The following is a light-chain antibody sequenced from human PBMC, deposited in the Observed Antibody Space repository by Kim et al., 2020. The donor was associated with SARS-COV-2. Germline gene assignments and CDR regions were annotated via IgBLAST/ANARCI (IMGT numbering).Light chain of an antibody. CDR1: QSISNY. Sequence: DIQMTQSPSSLSPSVGDRVTITCRASQSISNYLSWYQQKPGKAPKLLIYAASSLQSGVPSRFSGSGSGTDFTLTISSLQPEDFATYYYQQSYTTPITFGQGTRLEIK. V-gene: IGKV1-39*01. J-gene: IGKJ5*01. CDR3: QQSYTTPIT. CDR2: AAS.